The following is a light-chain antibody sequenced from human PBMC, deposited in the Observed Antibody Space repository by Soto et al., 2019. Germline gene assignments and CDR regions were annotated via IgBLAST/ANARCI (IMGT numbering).Light chain of an antibody. CDR1: SSDIGTYDY. V-gene: IGLV2-14*01. CDR3: SSYTTTTSPVV. CDR2: EVT. J-gene: IGLJ2*01. Sequence: QSALTQPASVSGSPGQSITISCTGTSSDIGTYDYVSWYQHHPGKAPKLMIYEVTSRPSGVSDRFSGSKSGKTASLTISGLQAEDEADYYCSSYTTTTSPVVFGGGTKLTVL.